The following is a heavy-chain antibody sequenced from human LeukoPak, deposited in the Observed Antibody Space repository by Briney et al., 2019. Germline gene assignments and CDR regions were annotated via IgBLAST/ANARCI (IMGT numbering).Heavy chain of an antibody. CDR1: GYTFTGYY. CDR2: INPNSGGT. Sequence: ASVKVSCKASGYTFTGYYMHWVRQAPGQGLEWMGWINPNSGGTNYAQKFQGRVTMTRDTSISTAYMELSRLRSDDTAVYYCARAETNTSYYYDSSGWVWGQGTMVTVSS. CDR3: ARAETNTSYYYDSSGWV. D-gene: IGHD3-22*01. J-gene: IGHJ3*01. V-gene: IGHV1-2*02.